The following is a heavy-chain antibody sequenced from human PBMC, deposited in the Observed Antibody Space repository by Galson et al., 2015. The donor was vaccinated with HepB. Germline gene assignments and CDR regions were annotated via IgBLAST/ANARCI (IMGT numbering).Heavy chain of an antibody. CDR1: GFTFRSYG. CDR2: ITSGGGRK. Sequence: SLRLSCAASGFTFRSYGMHWVRLAPGKGLEWVALITSGGGRKDYADSVRGRFSISRDDSRDILYLQMNSLRVDDAARYYCARDGSHYDVDYWGQGTLVTVFS. V-gene: IGHV3-33*08. CDR3: ARDGSHYDVDY. D-gene: IGHD1-26*01. J-gene: IGHJ4*02.